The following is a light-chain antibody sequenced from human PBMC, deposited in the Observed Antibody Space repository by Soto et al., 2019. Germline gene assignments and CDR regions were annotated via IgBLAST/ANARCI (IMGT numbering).Light chain of an antibody. CDR3: QVWESSSDPLYV. J-gene: IGLJ1*01. CDR2: YDS. V-gene: IGLV3-21*01. CDR1: NIGSKS. Sequence: SYELTQPPSVSVAPGKTARITCGGNNIGSKSVHWYQQKPGQAPVLVIYYDSDRPSGIPERFSGSNSGNTATLTISRVEAGDEADYYGQVWESSSDPLYVFGTGTKLTVL.